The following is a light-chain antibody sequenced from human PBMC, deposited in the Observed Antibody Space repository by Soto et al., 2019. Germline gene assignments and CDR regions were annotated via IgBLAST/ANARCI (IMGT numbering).Light chain of an antibody. Sequence: EIVMTQSPATLSVSPGERATLSCRASQSVSSNLAWYQQKLGQAPRLLIYGASTRATGIPARFSGSGSGTEFTLTISSPQSEDFAVYYCQQYNNWPPYTFGQGTKLEIK. V-gene: IGKV3-15*01. CDR1: QSVSSN. CDR3: QQYNNWPPYT. CDR2: GAS. J-gene: IGKJ2*01.